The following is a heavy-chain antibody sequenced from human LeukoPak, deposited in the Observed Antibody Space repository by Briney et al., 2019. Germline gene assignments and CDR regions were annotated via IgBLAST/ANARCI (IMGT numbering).Heavy chain of an antibody. V-gene: IGHV1-8*01. CDR1: GYTFTSYD. CDR3: ARKGRNSSGWSPFGY. D-gene: IGHD6-19*01. J-gene: IGHJ4*02. Sequence: GASVKVSCRASGYTFTSYDINWVRQATGQGLEWMGWMNPNSGNTGYAQKFQGRVTMTRNTSINTAYMELTSLTSEDTAMYFCARKGRNSSGWSPFGYWGQGTLLTVSS. CDR2: MNPNSGNT.